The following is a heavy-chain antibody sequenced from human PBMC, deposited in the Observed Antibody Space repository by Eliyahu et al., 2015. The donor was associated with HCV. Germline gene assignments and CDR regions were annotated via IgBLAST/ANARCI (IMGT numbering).Heavy chain of an antibody. CDR1: GGSIRXYY. CDR3: ARSPVDTAMVTLWYFDY. J-gene: IGHJ4*02. V-gene: IGHV4-59*01. Sequence: HVQLQESGPGLVKPSXTLSLXCSVSGGSIRXYYWSWIXQPPGKGLEXIGYIXYSGSXKYNPSXKSRVTMXVDTSRNQFSLKLSSVTAADTAVYYCARSPVDTAMVTLWYFDYWGQGTLVTVSS. D-gene: IGHD5-18*01. CDR2: IXYSGSX.